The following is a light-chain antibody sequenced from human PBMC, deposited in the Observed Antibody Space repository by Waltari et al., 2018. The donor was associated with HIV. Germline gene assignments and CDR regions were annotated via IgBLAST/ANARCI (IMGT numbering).Light chain of an antibody. CDR1: QSVSSSY. Sequence: EIVLTQSQGTLSSSPGERATLSSRASQSVSSSYLAWYQQKPGQAPRLLIYAASSRATGIPDRFSGSVSGTDFTLTIRRLEPEDFAVYYCQHYGSSPRLTFGGGTKVEIK. CDR3: QHYGSSPRLT. V-gene: IGKV3-20*01. CDR2: AAS. J-gene: IGKJ4*01.